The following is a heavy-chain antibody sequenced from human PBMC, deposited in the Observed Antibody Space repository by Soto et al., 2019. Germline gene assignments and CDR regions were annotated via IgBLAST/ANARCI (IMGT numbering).Heavy chain of an antibody. CDR3: ARDLVVVAATNNWFDT. Sequence: QVQLVQSGAEVKKPGASVKVSCKASGYTFTSYGISWVRQAPGQGLEWMGWISAYNGNTNYAQKLQGRVTMTTDKTTSTAYMELRSLGSNDTAVYYWARDLVVVAATNNWFDTWGQGTIVPVSS. J-gene: IGHJ5*02. V-gene: IGHV1-18*01. D-gene: IGHD2-15*01. CDR2: ISAYNGNT. CDR1: GYTFTSYG.